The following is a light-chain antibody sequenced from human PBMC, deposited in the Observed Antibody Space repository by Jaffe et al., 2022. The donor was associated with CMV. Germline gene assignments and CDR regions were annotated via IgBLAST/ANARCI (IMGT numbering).Light chain of an antibody. CDR3: SSYAGSSTVI. CDR2: EVT. J-gene: IGLJ2*01. Sequence: QSALTQAASVSGSPGQSITISCSGSSSDVASYNLVSWYQQHPGKAPKLMIYEVTKRPSGVSNRFSGSKSGNTASLTISGLQAEDEADYYCSSYAGSSTVIFGGGTKLTVL. CDR1: SSDVASYNL. V-gene: IGLV2-23*02.